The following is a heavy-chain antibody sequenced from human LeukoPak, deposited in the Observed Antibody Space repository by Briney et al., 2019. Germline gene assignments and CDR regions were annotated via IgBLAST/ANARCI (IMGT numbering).Heavy chain of an antibody. CDR1: GGSISSYY. D-gene: IGHD3-10*01. CDR3: ARTTMVRGTYYMDV. Sequence: SGTLSLTCTVSGGSISSYYWSWIRQPPGKGLEWIGYIYYSGYTNYNPSLKSRVTISVDTSKNQFSLKLSSVTAADTAVYYCARTTMVRGTYYMDVWGNGTTVTISS. V-gene: IGHV4-59*01. J-gene: IGHJ6*03. CDR2: IYYSGYT.